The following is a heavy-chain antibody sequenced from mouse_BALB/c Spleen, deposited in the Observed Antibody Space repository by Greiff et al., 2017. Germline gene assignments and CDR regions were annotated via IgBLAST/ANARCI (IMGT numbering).Heavy chain of an antibody. CDR2: IWGGGST. Sequence: QVQLMESGPGLVAPSQSLSISCTASGFPLSSYSVHWVRQPPGKGLEWLGLIWGGGSTDYNSAIQSRLSIITDNSKSLVFLKMNSMQTDDTAMYCCARNEGYGYAMDYWGQGTSVTVSS. V-gene: IGHV2-6-4*01. J-gene: IGHJ4*01. D-gene: IGHD1-1*02. CDR1: GFPLSSYS. CDR3: ARNEGYGYAMDY.